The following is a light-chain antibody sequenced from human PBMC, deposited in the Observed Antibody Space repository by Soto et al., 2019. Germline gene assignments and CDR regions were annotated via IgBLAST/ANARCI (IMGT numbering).Light chain of an antibody. Sequence: DIQMTQSPSTLSASVGYIVTITCRSSQSIDIWLSWYQQKPGKAPSLLIYDASNLKSGVPSRFSGSGSGTEFTLTISSLQPDDSGSYYCQQHKSYPVTFGGGTKVDI. CDR2: DAS. CDR3: QQHKSYPVT. CDR1: QSIDIW. V-gene: IGKV1-5*01. J-gene: IGKJ4*01.